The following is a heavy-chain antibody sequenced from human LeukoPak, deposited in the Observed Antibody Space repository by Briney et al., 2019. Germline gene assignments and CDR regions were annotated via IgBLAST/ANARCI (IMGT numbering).Heavy chain of an antibody. V-gene: IGHV4-59*08. CDR2: IYYSGST. CDR1: GGSISSYY. CDR3: ASLFGYSGYGMDV. J-gene: IGHJ6*02. Sequence: SETLSLTCTVSGGSISSYYWSWIRQPPGKGLEWIGYIYYSGSTNYNPSLKSRVTISVDTSKNQLSLKLSSVTAADTAVYYCASLFGYSGYGMDVWGQGTTVTVSS. D-gene: IGHD6-13*01.